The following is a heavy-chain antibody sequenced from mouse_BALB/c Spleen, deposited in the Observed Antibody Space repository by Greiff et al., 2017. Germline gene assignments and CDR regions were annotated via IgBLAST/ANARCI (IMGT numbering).Heavy chain of an antibody. CDR3: ARVIGDAMDD. CDR1: GYTFNSYT. CDR2: INPSSGYT. J-gene: IGHJ4*01. Sequence: QVQLQQSGAELARPGASVKMSCKASGYTFNSYTMPWVKQRPGQGLEWIGYINPSSGYTNYNQKFKDKATLTADKSSSTAYMKLSSLSSEDSAVYYCARVIGDAMDDWGQGTSVTVSS. D-gene: IGHD1-2*01. V-gene: IGHV1-4*01.